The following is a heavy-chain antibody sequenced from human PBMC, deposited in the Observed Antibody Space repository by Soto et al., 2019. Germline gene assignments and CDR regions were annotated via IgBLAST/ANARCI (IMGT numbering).Heavy chain of an antibody. CDR2: IFPGDSDT. CDR3: AREGRYYASGRFWWFDP. D-gene: IGHD3-10*01. Sequence: GESLKISCQGSGYKFTSSWIGWVRQMPGKGLEWMGNIFPGDSDTRYSPSFQGQVTISVDTSKNQFSLKLSSVTAADTAVYYCAREGRYYASGRFWWFDPWGQGTLVTVSS. CDR1: GYKFTSSW. J-gene: IGHJ5*02. V-gene: IGHV5-51*01.